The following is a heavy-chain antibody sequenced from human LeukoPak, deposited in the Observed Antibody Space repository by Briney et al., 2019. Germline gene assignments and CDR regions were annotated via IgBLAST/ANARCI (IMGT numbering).Heavy chain of an antibody. V-gene: IGHV3-30*18. CDR2: ISYDGSNK. J-gene: IGHJ4*02. D-gene: IGHD6-13*01. CDR3: AKDPGYSSSWYEGPLDY. CDR1: GFTFSSYG. Sequence: PGGSLRLSCAASGFTFSSYGMHWVRQAPGKGLEWVAVISYDGSNKYYADSVKGRFTISRDNSKNTLYLQMNSLRAEDTAVYYCAKDPGYSSSWYEGPLDYWGQGTLVTVSS.